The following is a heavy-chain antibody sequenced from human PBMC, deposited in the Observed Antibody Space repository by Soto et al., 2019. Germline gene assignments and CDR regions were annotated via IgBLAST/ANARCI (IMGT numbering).Heavy chain of an antibody. CDR2: TYYRSKWYN. CDR3: AASYGSGIYNI. Sequence: SRTHTLPCAISGDSVSINSAAWNWIRKSPSRGLEWLGRTYYRSKWYNDYAVSVKSRITINPDTSKNQFSLQLNSVTPEDTAVYYCAASYGSGIYNIWGQGTLVTVSS. CDR1: GDSVSINSAA. J-gene: IGHJ4*02. V-gene: IGHV6-1*01. D-gene: IGHD3-10*01.